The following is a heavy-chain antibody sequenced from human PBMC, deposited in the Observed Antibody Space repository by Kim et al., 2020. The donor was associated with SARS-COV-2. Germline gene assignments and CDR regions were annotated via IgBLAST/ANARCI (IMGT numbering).Heavy chain of an antibody. CDR1: GGSFSGYY. CDR3: ARGSLQYGN. J-gene: IGHJ4*02. Sequence: SETLSLTCAVYGGSFSGYYWSWIRQPPGKGLEWIGEINHSGSTNYNPSHKSRVTITVDTSKNQFSLKLSSVTAADTAVYYCARGSLQYGNWGQGTLVTVSS. V-gene: IGHV4-34*01. CDR2: INHSGST. D-gene: IGHD4-4*01.